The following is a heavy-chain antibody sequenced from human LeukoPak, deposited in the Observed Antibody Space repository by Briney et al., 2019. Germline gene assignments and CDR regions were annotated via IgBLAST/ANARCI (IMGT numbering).Heavy chain of an antibody. CDR2: IYYSGST. CDR1: GASISSYY. V-gene: IGHV4-59*01. CDR3: ARDSHYGGNSGDYYYYGMDV. J-gene: IGHJ6*02. Sequence: PSETLSLTCTVSGASISSYYWSWIRQPPGKGLEWIGYIYYSGSTNYNPSLKSRVTISVDTSKNQFSLKLSSVTAADTAVYYCARDSHYGGNSGDYYYYGMDVWGQGTTVTVSS. D-gene: IGHD4-23*01.